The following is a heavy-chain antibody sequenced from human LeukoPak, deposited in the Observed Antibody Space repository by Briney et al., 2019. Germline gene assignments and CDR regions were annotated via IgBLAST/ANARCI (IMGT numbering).Heavy chain of an antibody. CDR2: IKRKADGGIA. Sequence: GGSLRLSSAGSGFTFSSSDMSWVRQAPGKGLEWVRLIKRKADGGIAEYAAPVRGRFAISRDASRNTVYLQMNSLKIEDTAVYYCPTELDIRPNHYWGQGTLVTVSS. CDR1: GFTFSSSD. V-gene: IGHV3-15*01. D-gene: IGHD3-22*01. J-gene: IGHJ4*02. CDR3: PTELDIRPNHY.